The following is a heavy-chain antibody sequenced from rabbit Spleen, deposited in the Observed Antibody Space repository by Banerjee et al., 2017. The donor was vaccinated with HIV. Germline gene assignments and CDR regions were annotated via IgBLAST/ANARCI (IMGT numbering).Heavy chain of an antibody. D-gene: IGHD1-1*01. CDR2: IDPVFGST. CDR1: GFDFSSYG. V-gene: IGHV1S45*01. Sequence: QEQLVESGGGLVQPGGSLKLSCKTSGFDFSSYGMSWVRQAPGKGLEWIGYIDPVFGSTYYASWAKGRFTISKTSSTTVTLQMTSLTAADTATYFCAREYSSSSYALYLWGQGTLVTVS. CDR3: AREYSSSSYALYL. J-gene: IGHJ3*01.